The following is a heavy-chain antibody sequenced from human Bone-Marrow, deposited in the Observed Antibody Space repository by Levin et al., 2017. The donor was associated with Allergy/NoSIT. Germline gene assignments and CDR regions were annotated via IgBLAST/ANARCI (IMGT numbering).Heavy chain of an antibody. CDR1: GDSVSTISSY. CDR3: SRQRVGVARHYFDS. CDR2: IHYSRTS. V-gene: IGHV4-61*01. Sequence: SETLSLTCTVSGDSVSTISSYWNWIRQPPGQGLEWIGYIHYSRTSQYNPSLGSRVTMSVDTSKNQFSLELTSVSAADSALYYCSRQRVGVARHYFDSWGQGTLVTVSS. J-gene: IGHJ4*02. D-gene: IGHD2-15*01.